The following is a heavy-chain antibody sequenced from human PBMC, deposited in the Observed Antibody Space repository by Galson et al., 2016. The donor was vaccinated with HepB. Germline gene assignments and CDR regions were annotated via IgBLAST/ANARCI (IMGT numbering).Heavy chain of an antibody. CDR3: AAYYDFWNGYTGPSSNKDYYGLDV. D-gene: IGHD3-3*01. Sequence: SETLSLTCTVSGASISSSAYSWGWIRQPPGQGLEWIGSFYYSWNTYYNPSLKTPVTTTVDTSKNQFSVKLCSVTAADTAVFYCAAYYDFWNGYTGPSSNKDYYGLDVWGQGTTVIVSS. V-gene: IGHV4-39*01. CDR1: GASISSSAYS. J-gene: IGHJ6*02. CDR2: FYYSWNT.